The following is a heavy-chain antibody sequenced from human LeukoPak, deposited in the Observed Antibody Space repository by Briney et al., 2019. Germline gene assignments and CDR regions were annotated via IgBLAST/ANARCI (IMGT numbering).Heavy chain of an antibody. CDR1: GGSISSYY. Sequence: SSQTLSLTCTVSGGSISSYYWSWIRQPAGKGLERIGRIYTSGSTNYNPSLKSRVTMSVDTSKNQFSLKLSSVTAADTAVYYCARGLRYSSSWYHGYYFDYWGQGTLVTVSS. V-gene: IGHV4-4*07. CDR3: ARGLRYSSSWYHGYYFDY. J-gene: IGHJ4*02. D-gene: IGHD6-13*01. CDR2: IYTSGST.